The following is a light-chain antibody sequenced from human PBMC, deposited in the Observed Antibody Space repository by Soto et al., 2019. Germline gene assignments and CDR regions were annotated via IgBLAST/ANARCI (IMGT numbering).Light chain of an antibody. J-gene: IGLJ7*01. Sequence: QSALTQPASVSGSPGQSITISCTGTSSDVGSHNLVSWYQQHPGQAPKLMIYEVSKRPLGVCARFSASKSGNTASLTISGLQAEDEADYYCCSYGGSRAVFGGGTQLTVL. CDR3: CSYGGSRAV. V-gene: IGLV2-23*02. CDR1: SSDVGSHNL. CDR2: EVS.